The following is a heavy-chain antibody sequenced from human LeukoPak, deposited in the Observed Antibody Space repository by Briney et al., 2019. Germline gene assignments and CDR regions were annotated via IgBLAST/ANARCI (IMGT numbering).Heavy chain of an antibody. CDR2: IYYSGST. D-gene: IGHD1-26*01. J-gene: IGHJ4*02. V-gene: IGHV4-59*08. CDR3: ARRVGYSGSYSD. CDR1: GGTISSYY. Sequence: SETLSLTCTVPGGTISSYYWRSVRQPPGKGLELIGYIYYSGSTNYNPSLKSRVTISVDTSQNQFSLKLNSVTAADTAVYYCARRVGYSGSYSDWGQGTLVTVSS.